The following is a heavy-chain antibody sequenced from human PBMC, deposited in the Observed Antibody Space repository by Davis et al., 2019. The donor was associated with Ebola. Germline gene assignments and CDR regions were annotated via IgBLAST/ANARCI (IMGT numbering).Heavy chain of an antibody. D-gene: IGHD5-12*01. CDR3: ARDFGDSDDAFDI. CDR2: INPSGGST. V-gene: IGHV1-46*01. Sequence: ASVKVSCKASGYTFTSYYMHWVRQAPGQGLEWMGIINPSGGSTSYAQKFQGRVTMTTDTSTSTAYMELRSLRSDDTAVYYCARDFGDSDDAFDIWGQGTMVTVSS. J-gene: IGHJ3*02. CDR1: GYTFTSYY.